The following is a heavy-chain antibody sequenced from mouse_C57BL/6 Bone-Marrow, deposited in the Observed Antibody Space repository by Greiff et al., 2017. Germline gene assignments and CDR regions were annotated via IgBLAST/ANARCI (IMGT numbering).Heavy chain of an antibody. D-gene: IGHD1-1*01. CDR1: GYAFSSSW. V-gene: IGHV1-82*01. Sequence: QVQLKESGPELVKPGASVKISCKASGYAFSSSWMNWVKQRPGKGLEWIGRIYPGDGDTNYNGKFKGKATLTADKSSSTAYMQLSSLTSEDSAVYFCARSITTVVARDRFDYWGQGTTLTVSS. J-gene: IGHJ2*01. CDR2: IYPGDGDT. CDR3: ARSITTVVARDRFDY.